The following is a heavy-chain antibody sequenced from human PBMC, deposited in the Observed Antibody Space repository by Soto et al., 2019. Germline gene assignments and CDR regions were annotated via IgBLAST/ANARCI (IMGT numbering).Heavy chain of an antibody. V-gene: IGHV3-23*01. CDR2: IRGSGSGT. D-gene: IGHD1-26*01. Sequence: GGSLRLSCEASGFTFSRYAMSWVRQAPGKGLEWVSAIRGSGSGTYYADAVKGRLTISRDNSKNTLYLQMNNLRVEDTAVYYCAKEVGATSTFDYWGQGTVVTVSS. CDR3: AKEVGATSTFDY. CDR1: GFTFSRYA. J-gene: IGHJ4*02.